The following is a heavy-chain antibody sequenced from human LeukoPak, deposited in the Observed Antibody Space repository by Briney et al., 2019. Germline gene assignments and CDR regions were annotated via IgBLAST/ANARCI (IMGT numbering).Heavy chain of an antibody. CDR1: GFIVSSYS. CDR3: VRGDFIAVAGP. CDR2: IRTKDICI. Sequence: GGSLRLSCAASGFIVSSYSMTWVRQTPGKGLEWVSTIRTKDICIYYADSVKGRFTISRDNAKNSLFLQMNGLRAEDTAVYYCVRGDFIAVAGPWGQGTLVTVSS. D-gene: IGHD6-19*01. J-gene: IGHJ4*02. V-gene: IGHV3-21*01.